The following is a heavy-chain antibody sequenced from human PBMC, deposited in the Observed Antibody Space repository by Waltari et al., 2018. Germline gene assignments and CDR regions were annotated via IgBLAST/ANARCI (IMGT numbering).Heavy chain of an antibody. CDR3: ARGRDGYIQDVFDI. CDR2: ISSSTTT. J-gene: IGHJ3*02. Sequence: EVQLVESGGGLVQPGESLRLSCAASGFTFSTYNMNWVRQAPGKGLELGSYISSSTTTYYADYVKGRFTISRDNAKNSLYLQMNSLRAEDTALYYCARGRDGYIQDVFDIWGQGTMVSVSS. V-gene: IGHV3-48*01. CDR1: GFTFSTYN. D-gene: IGHD5-12*01.